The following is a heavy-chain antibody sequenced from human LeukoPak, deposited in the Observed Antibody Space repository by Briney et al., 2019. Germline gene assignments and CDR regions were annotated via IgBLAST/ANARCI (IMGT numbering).Heavy chain of an antibody. V-gene: IGHV3-33*06. D-gene: IGHD3-22*01. CDR3: AKDNYERGSFDY. CDR1: GFTFSSYG. Sequence: PGGSLRLSRAASGFTFSSYGMHWVRQAPGKGLKWVAVIWYDGSNKYYADSVKSRFTISRDNSKKTLYLQIDTLRAEDTAVYYCAKDNYERGSFDYWGQGTLVTVSS. CDR2: IWYDGSNK. J-gene: IGHJ4*02.